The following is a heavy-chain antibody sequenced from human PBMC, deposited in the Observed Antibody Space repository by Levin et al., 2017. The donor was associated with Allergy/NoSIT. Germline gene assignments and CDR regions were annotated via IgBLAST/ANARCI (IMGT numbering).Heavy chain of an antibody. CDR3: ASGSSSSIASALAFDI. J-gene: IGHJ3*02. CDR2: INGGSGDT. D-gene: IGHD6-6*01. V-gene: IGHV1-3*01. Sequence: ASVKVSCKAFGHTFSIYAIHWVRQAPGQKFEWMAWINGGSGDTKYSPKFQGRVAITRDTSAITAYMELTSLRSEDTAMYYCASGSSSSIASALAFDIWGQGTMVTVSS. CDR1: GHTFSIYA.